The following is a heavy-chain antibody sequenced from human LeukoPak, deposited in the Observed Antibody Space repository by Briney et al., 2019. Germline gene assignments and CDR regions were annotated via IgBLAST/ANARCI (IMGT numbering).Heavy chain of an antibody. D-gene: IGHD2-2*02. CDR2: IIPIFGTA. CDR1: GGTFSSYA. Sequence: ASVKVSCKASGGTFSSYAISWVRQAPGQGLEWMGGIIPIFGTANYAQKFQGRVTITTDESTSTAYMELSSLRSEDTAVYYCARGEGYCSSTGCHRAGHWFDPWGQGTLVTVSS. CDR3: ARGEGYCSSTGCHRAGHWFDP. V-gene: IGHV1-69*05. J-gene: IGHJ5*02.